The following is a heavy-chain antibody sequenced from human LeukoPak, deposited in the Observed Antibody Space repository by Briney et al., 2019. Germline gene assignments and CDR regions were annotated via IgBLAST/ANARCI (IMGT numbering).Heavy chain of an antibody. Sequence: ASVKVSCKASGGTFSSYAMSWVRQAPGQGLEWMGGIIPIFGTANYAQKFQGRVTITTDESTSTAYMELSSLRSEDTAVYYCASSSSLYYYYYYYMDVWGKGTTVTVSS. J-gene: IGHJ6*03. D-gene: IGHD6-6*01. V-gene: IGHV1-69*05. CDR1: GGTFSSYA. CDR2: IIPIFGTA. CDR3: ASSSSLYYYYYYYMDV.